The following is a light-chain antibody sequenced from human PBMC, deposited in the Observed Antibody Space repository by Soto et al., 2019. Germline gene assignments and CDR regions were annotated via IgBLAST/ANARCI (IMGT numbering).Light chain of an antibody. J-gene: IGLJ1*01. CDR2: DNS. Sequence: QSVLAQSPSVSAAPGQRVTISCSGSSSDIPYQFVSWYKQFPGMAPTLLIYDNSRRPSGVPDRFSATKSGPSATLDIAGLQTADEAVYYCASWDSDLDGVVFGPGTKLTVL. CDR3: ASWDSDLDGVV. CDR1: SSDIPYQF. V-gene: IGLV1-51*01.